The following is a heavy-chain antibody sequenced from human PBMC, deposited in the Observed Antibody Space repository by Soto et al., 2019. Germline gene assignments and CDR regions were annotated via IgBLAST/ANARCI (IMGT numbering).Heavy chain of an antibody. V-gene: IGHV3-11*01. CDR1: GFILSDY. D-gene: IGHD4-4*01. J-gene: IGHJ5*02. CDR3: ARDYSNLGFDP. CDR2: ISYSGHII. Sequence: QVQLVESGGGLVKPGGSLRLSCAASGFILSDYMAWIRQAPGKGLEWVSYISYSGHIIHYADSVKGRFTISRDNVKNSLFLQMNSLRAEDTAVYYCARDYSNLGFDPWGLGTLVTVSS.